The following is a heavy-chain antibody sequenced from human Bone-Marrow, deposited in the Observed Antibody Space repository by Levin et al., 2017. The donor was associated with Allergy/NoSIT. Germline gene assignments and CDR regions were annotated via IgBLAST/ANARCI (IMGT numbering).Heavy chain of an antibody. J-gene: IGHJ4*02. CDR2: ISWNSGSI. CDR3: AKDIRKTTVTVNFDY. Sequence: LSLTCAASGFTFDDYAMHWVRPAPGKGLEWVSGISWNSGSIGYADSVKGRFTISRDNAKNSLYLQMNSLRAEDTALYYCAKDIRKTTVTVNFDYWGQGTLVTVSA. CDR1: GFTFDDYA. V-gene: IGHV3-9*01. D-gene: IGHD4-11*01.